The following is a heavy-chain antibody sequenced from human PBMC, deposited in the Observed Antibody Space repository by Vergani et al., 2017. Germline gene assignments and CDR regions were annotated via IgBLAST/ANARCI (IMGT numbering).Heavy chain of an antibody. CDR2: INSDGDST. CDR3: ARDGWELLDYFYYMDV. J-gene: IGHJ6*03. D-gene: IGHD1-26*01. V-gene: IGHV3-74*01. CDR1: GFTFSNYW. Sequence: EVQLVESGGGLVQPGGSLRLSCTASGFTFSNYWMQWVRQAPGKGLMWVSRINSDGDSTSYADSVKGRFTISRDNAKNTLYLQMDSLRAEDTAVDYCARDGWELLDYFYYMDVWGKGTTVTVSS.